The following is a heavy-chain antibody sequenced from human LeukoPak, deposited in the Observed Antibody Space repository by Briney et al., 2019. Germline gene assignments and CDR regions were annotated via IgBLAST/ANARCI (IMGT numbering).Heavy chain of an antibody. CDR2: IYYSGST. J-gene: IGHJ4*02. CDR3: ARGGNEWFGELLKDY. Sequence: PSETLSLTCTVSGGSIGSSSYYWGWIRQPPGKGLEWIGSIYYSGSTYYNPSLKSRVTISVDTSKNQFSLKLSSVTAADTAVYYCARGGNEWFGELLKDYWGQGTLVTVSS. V-gene: IGHV4-39*01. D-gene: IGHD3-10*01. CDR1: GGSIGSSSYY.